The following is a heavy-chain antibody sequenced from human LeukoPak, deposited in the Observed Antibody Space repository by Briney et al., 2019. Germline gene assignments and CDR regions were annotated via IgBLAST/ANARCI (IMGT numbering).Heavy chain of an antibody. CDR2: INGDGSSP. V-gene: IGHV3-74*01. Sequence: GGSLRLSCTASGFTLSSYWMQWVRQVPGKVLVWVSRINGDGSSPSYADSVKGRFTVSRDNSKNTLYLQMNNLSAEDTAVYYCARETSGSFPYWGQGTLVTVSS. CDR3: ARETSGSFPY. CDR1: GFTLSSYW. J-gene: IGHJ4*02. D-gene: IGHD2-15*01.